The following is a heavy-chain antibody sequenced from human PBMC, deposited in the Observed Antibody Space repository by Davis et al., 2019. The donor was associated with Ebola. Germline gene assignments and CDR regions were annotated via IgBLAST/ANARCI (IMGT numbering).Heavy chain of an antibody. Sequence: PSETLSLTCAVYGGSFSGYYWSWIRQHPGKGLEWIGYIYYSGSTYYNPSLKSRVTISVDTSKNQFSLKLSSVTAADTAVYYCAGTDYGGNSVSWGQGTLVTVSS. V-gene: IGHV4-31*11. CDR3: AGTDYGGNSVS. CDR2: IYYSGST. J-gene: IGHJ5*02. CDR1: GGSFSGYY. D-gene: IGHD4-23*01.